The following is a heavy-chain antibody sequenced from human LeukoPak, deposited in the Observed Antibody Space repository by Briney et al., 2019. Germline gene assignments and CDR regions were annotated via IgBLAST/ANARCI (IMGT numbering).Heavy chain of an antibody. CDR3: AGRLWRRDGYNLSAFDI. CDR2: IYYSGST. CDR1: GGSISSYY. D-gene: IGHD5-24*01. Sequence: PSETLSLTCTVSGGSISSYYWNWIRQPAGKGLEWIGYIYYSGSTNYNPSLKSRVTISVDTSKNQFSLKLSSVTAADTAVYYCAGRLWRRDGYNLSAFDIWGQGTMVTVSS. V-gene: IGHV4-59*01. J-gene: IGHJ3*02.